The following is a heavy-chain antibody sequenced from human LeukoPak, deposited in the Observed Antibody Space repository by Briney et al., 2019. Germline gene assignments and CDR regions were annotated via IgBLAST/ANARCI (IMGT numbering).Heavy chain of an antibody. CDR2: ITPLSATP. CDR3: AGDPPGTPVGFDV. Sequence: GASVTVSFTASAGMFNTYAISWVRQAPGHGLGWMGRITPLSATPSQSQWIQGRVTITADISTNTVYLDLSSLRSEDTALYFCAGDPPGTPVGFDVWGQGTMVTVSS. V-gene: IGHV1-69*06. J-gene: IGHJ3*01. CDR1: AGMFNTYA. D-gene: IGHD3-10*01.